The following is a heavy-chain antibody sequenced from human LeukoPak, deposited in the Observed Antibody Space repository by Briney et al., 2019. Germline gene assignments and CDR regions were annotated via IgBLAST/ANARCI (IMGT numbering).Heavy chain of an antibody. CDR2: ISSSSSTI. D-gene: IGHD1-26*01. Sequence: PGGSLRLSCAASGFTFSSYSMNWVRQAPGKGLEWVSYISSSSSTIYYADSVKGRFTISRDNAKNSLYLQMNSLRAEDTAVYYCARGGGSYSSPLDYWGQGTLVTVSS. CDR1: GFTFSSYS. CDR3: ARGGGSYSSPLDY. V-gene: IGHV3-48*01. J-gene: IGHJ4*02.